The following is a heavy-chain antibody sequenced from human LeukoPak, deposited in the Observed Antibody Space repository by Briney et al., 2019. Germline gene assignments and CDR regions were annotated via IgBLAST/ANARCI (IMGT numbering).Heavy chain of an antibody. CDR3: ARGFGAPPGYYFDY. D-gene: IGHD3-10*01. CDR2: IYYSGST. V-gene: IGHV4-59*08. Sequence: SSETLSLTCTVSGGSISSYYWSWIRQPPGKGLEWIGYIYYSGSTNYNPSLKSRVTISVDTSKNQFSLKLSSVTAADTAVYYCARGFGAPPGYYFDYWGQGTLVTVSS. CDR1: GGSISSYY. J-gene: IGHJ4*02.